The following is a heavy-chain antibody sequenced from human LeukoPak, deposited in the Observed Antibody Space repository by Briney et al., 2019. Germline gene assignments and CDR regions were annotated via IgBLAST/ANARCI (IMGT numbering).Heavy chain of an antibody. D-gene: IGHD3-22*01. CDR1: GFTVSSNY. Sequence: GSLTLSCAASGFTVSSNYMSWVRQAPGKGLEWVSVIYSGCSACYADSVKGRFTISRDNSKNTLYLQMNSLRAEDTAVYYCARAVYYYDSSGQYDGVFDYWGQGTLVTVSS. CDR3: ARAVYYYDSSGQYDGVFDY. CDR2: IYSGCSA. V-gene: IGHV3-53*01. J-gene: IGHJ4*02.